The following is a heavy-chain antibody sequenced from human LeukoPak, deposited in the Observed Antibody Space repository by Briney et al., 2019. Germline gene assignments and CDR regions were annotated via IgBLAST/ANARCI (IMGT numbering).Heavy chain of an antibody. Sequence: GGSLRLSCAASGFTFDDYAMHWVRQPPGKGLEWVSGISWNSGSIGYADSVKGRFTISRDNAKNTLFLQMNSLRAEDTAVYYCARGNDVWSGYFWMSMGMDVWGQGTTVTVFS. CDR1: GFTFDDYA. V-gene: IGHV3-9*01. J-gene: IGHJ6*02. CDR2: ISWNSGSI. D-gene: IGHD3-3*01. CDR3: ARGNDVWSGYFWMSMGMDV.